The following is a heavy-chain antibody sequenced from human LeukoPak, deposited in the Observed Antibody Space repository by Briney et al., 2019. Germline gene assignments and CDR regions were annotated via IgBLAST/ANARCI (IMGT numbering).Heavy chain of an antibody. CDR2: IYPGDSDT. Sequence: GESLKISCKGSGYSFTSYWIGWVRQMPGKGLEWMGIIYPGDSDTRYSPSFQGQVTISADKSISTAYLQWSSLKASDTAMYYCARNLKPAYYYYYGMDVWGQGTTVTVSS. V-gene: IGHV5-51*01. CDR3: ARNLKPAYYYYYGMDV. J-gene: IGHJ6*02. CDR1: GYSFTSYW. D-gene: IGHD2-2*01.